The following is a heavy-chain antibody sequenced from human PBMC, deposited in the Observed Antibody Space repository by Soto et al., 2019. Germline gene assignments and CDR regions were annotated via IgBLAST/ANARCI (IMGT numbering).Heavy chain of an antibody. V-gene: IGHV4-59*01. Sequence: SETLSLTCSVSCVPITNFYWSWIRQPPGRGLEWIGYIYSSGSTNYNPSLKSRVTMSLDASKTQLSLKLTSVNAAATAVYYCGTDLNLAVAGSLLNWFDPWGQGTLVTVSS. CDR3: GTDLNLAVAGSLLNWFDP. CDR2: IYSSGST. D-gene: IGHD2-21*01. CDR1: CVPITNFY. J-gene: IGHJ5*02.